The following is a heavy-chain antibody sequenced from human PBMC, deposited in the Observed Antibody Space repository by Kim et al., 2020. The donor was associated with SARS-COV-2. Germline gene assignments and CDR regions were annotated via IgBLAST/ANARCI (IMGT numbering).Heavy chain of an antibody. CDR1: GFTFSDYN. J-gene: IGHJ6*02. V-gene: IGHV3-11*05. D-gene: IGHD3-16*01. CDR2: ISSSSSYT. Sequence: GGSRRLSCAASGFTFSDYNMSWIRQAPGKGLEWVSSISSSSSYTNYADSVKGRFTISRDNAKNSLYLQMNSLRAEDTAGYNCAIVGYDYVGGSYWDYYYYYGMDVWGRGTRVTVSS. CDR3: AIVGYDYVGGSYWDYYYYYGMDV.